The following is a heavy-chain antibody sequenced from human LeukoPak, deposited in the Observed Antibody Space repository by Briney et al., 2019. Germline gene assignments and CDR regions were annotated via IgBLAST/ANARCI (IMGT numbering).Heavy chain of an antibody. CDR3: ASCPNYYYYMDV. CDR2: ISSSSSTT. CDR1: GFTFSDYY. Sequence: PGGSLRLSCAASGFTFSDYYMSWIRQAPGKGLEWVSYISSSSSTTFYSDSVKGRFTISRDNAKNSLSLQMNNLRAEDTAVYYCASCPNYYYYMDVWGKGTTVTVSS. J-gene: IGHJ6*03. V-gene: IGHV3-11*04.